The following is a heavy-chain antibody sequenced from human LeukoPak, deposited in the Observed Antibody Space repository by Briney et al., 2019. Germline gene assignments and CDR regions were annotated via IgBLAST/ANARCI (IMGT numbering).Heavy chain of an antibody. Sequence: ASVKESCKASGYTYTSYYMHWVRQAPGQGLEWMGIINPSGGSTSYAQKFQGRVTMTRDTSTSTVYMELSSLRSEDTAVYYCASSTTVTTGPLGYWGQGTLVTVSS. CDR2: INPSGGST. J-gene: IGHJ4*02. CDR1: GYTYTSYY. D-gene: IGHD4-17*01. V-gene: IGHV1-46*01. CDR3: ASSTTVTTGPLGY.